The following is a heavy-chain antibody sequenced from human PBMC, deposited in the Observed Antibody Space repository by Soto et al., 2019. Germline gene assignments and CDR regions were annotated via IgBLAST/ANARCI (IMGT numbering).Heavy chain of an antibody. CDR3: ARDRFHCANAICPEFYYYYGMDV. V-gene: IGHV1-18*04. D-gene: IGHD2-8*01. Sequence: QVQLVQSGAEVKKPGASVKVSCKASGYSIISYGISWVRQAPGQGREWMGWISAYNGNTNYAQKLQGRVTMTTDTSTSTAYMELRSLRSDDTDVYYCARDRFHCANAICPEFYYYYGMDVWGQGTTVTVSS. J-gene: IGHJ6*02. CDR2: ISAYNGNT. CDR1: GYSIISYG.